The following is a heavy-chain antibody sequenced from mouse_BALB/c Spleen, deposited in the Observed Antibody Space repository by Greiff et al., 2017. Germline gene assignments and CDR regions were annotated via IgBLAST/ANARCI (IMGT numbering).Heavy chain of an antibody. J-gene: IGHJ4*01. Sequence: QVQLKESGPGLVAPSPSLSITCTVSGFSLTSYGVHWVRQPPGTGLEWLGVIWAGGSTNYNSALMSRLSISKDNSKSQVFLKMNSLQTDDTAMYYCAREGGGNYLYAMDDWGQGTAVTVSA. V-gene: IGHV2-9*02. CDR3: AREGGGNYLYAMDD. CDR2: IWAGGST. CDR1: GFSLTSYG. D-gene: IGHD2-1*01.